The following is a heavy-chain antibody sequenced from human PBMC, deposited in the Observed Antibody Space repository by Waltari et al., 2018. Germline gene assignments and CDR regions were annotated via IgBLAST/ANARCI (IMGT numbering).Heavy chain of an antibody. J-gene: IGHJ5*02. D-gene: IGHD3-3*01. Sequence: QITLKESGPTLVKPTQTLTLTCTFSGFSLSTSGVGVGWIRQPPGKALEWLARIYWNDDKRYSPSLKSRLTITKDTSKNQVVLTMTNMDPVDTATYYCAHSQNFILRFLEWTFNWFDPWGQGTLVTVSS. V-gene: IGHV2-5*01. CDR3: AHSQNFILRFLEWTFNWFDP. CDR1: GFSLSTSGVG. CDR2: IYWNDDK.